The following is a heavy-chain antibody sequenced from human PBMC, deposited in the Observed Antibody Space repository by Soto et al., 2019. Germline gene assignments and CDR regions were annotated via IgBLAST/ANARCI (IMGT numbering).Heavy chain of an antibody. CDR3: ARGETYYYDSSRYFCFDP. J-gene: IGHJ5*02. CDR2: IYYSGST. Sequence: NPSETLSLTCTVSGGSISSGGYYWSWIRQHPGKGLEWIGYIYYSGSTYYNPSLKSRVTISVDTSKNQFSLKLSSVTAADTAVYYCARGETYYYDSSRYFCFDPWGPGTLVTVYS. V-gene: IGHV4-31*03. CDR1: GGSISSGGYY. D-gene: IGHD3-22*01.